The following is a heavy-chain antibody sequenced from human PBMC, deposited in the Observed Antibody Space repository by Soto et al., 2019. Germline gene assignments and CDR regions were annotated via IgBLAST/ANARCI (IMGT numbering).Heavy chain of an antibody. CDR3: AKDLYSNYGDAFDI. CDR1: GFTFDDYA. J-gene: IGHJ3*02. V-gene: IGHV3-9*01. D-gene: IGHD4-4*01. Sequence: PGGSLRLSCAASGFTFDDYAMHWVRQAPGKGLEWVSGISWNSDNIGYADSVKGRFTISRDNAKSSLYLQMNSLRAEDTALYYCAKDLYSNYGDAFDIWGQGTMVTVSS. CDR2: ISWNSDNI.